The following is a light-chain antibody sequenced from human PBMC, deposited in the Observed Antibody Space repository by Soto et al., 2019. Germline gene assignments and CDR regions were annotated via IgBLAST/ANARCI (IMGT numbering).Light chain of an antibody. CDR1: QSISTW. CDR3: QQYMNYAT. Sequence: DIQMTQSPSTLPAYVGDRVTFTCRASQSISTWLAWYQQKPGKAPKLLIYDASSLQSDVPSRFSGSGSGTEFTLTISALQTDDFASYYCQQYMNYATFGQGTKVEIK. J-gene: IGKJ1*01. V-gene: IGKV1-5*01. CDR2: DAS.